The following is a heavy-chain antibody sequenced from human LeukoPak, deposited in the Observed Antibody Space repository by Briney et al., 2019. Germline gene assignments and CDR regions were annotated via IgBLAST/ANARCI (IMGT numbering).Heavy chain of an antibody. CDR2: MNPNSGNT. J-gene: IGHJ6*04. CDR1: GGTFSCYA. Sequence: GASVTVSCTASGGTFSCYAISWVRQATGQGLEWMGWMNPNSGNTGYAQKFQGRVTMTRNTSISTAYMELSSLRSEDTAVYYCARRGAPTGYYYYYGMDVWGKGTTVTVSS. V-gene: IGHV1-8*02. CDR3: ARRGAPTGYYYYYGMDV. D-gene: IGHD3-9*01.